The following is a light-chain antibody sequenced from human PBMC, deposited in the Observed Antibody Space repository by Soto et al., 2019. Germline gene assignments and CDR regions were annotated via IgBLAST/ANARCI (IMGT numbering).Light chain of an antibody. CDR2: GNS. J-gene: IGLJ2*01. V-gene: IGLV1-40*01. CDR3: QSYDTSLSAVV. CDR1: SPTIGAGYD. Sequence: QSVLTQPPSVSGAPGQRVPISCPGSSPTIGAGYDVPWYQQLPGTVPKLLIYGNSIRPSGVPDRFSGSKSGTSASLAITGLQAEDEADYYCQSYDTSLSAVVFGGGTKVTVL.